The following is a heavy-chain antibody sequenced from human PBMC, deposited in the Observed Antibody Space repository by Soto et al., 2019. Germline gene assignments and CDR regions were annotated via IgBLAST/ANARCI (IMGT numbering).Heavy chain of an antibody. V-gene: IGHV4-39*01. CDR3: ASHARGYCSGGSCYLVC. CDR2: IYYSGST. J-gene: IGHJ4*02. CDR1: GGSISSSSYY. D-gene: IGHD2-15*01. Sequence: QLQLQESGPGLVKPSETLSLTCTVSGGSISSSSYYWGWIRQPRGKGLEWIGSIYYSGSTYYNPSLKTRVRISVDTSNNQFSLKLSFVTAADTAVYYCASHARGYCSGGSCYLVCWGQGTLVTVSS.